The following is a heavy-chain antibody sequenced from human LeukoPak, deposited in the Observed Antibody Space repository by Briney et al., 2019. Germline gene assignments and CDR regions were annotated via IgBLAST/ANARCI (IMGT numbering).Heavy chain of an antibody. J-gene: IGHJ6*02. CDR1: EYTFTGYY. V-gene: IGHV1-2*02. CDR3: ARVPMVRGGHYYGMDV. D-gene: IGHD3-10*01. CDR2: INPNSGGT. Sequence: ASVKVSCKASEYTFTGYYMHWVRQASGQGLEWMGWINPNSGGTNYAQQFQGRVTMTRDTSIRTTYMELSRLISDDTAVYYCARVPMVRGGHYYGMDVWGQGTTVTVSS.